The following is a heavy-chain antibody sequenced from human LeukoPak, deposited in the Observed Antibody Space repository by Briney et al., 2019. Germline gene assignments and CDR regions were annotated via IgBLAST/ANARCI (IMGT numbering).Heavy chain of an antibody. D-gene: IGHD6-13*01. CDR1: GFTFSSYA. CDR3: ARGPGSSWSLDYFDY. CDR2: ISGSGGST. V-gene: IGHV3-23*01. Sequence: GGSLRFSCAASGFTFSSYALSWVRQAPGKGLEWVSAISGSGGSTYYADSVKGRFTISRDNSKNTLYLQMNSLRAEDTAVYYCARGPGSSWSLDYFDYWGQGTLVTVSS. J-gene: IGHJ4*02.